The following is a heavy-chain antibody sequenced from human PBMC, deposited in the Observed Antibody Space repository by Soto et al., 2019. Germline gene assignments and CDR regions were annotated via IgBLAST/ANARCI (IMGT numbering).Heavy chain of an antibody. V-gene: IGHV4-30-2*01. CDR3: ASVTDR. Sequence: QLQLQESGSGLVKPSQTLSLTCAVSGGSISSGGYSWSWIRQPPGKGLAWIGYIYHSGSTYYNPSLNSRVTIAVDRSKNSSSLKLSTVTSADTAVYYCASVTDRWGQGTLVNVSS. J-gene: IGHJ5*02. CDR2: IYHSGST. CDR1: GGSISSGGYS. D-gene: IGHD4-4*01.